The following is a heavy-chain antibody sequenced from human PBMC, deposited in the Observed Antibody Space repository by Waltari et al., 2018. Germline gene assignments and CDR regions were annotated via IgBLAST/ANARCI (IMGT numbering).Heavy chain of an antibody. D-gene: IGHD6-19*01. CDR3: ASRIAVAGTGGFDY. V-gene: IGHV1-69*01. CDR1: GGTFSSYA. Sequence: QVQLVQSGAEVKKPGSSVKVSCKASGGTFSSYAISWVRQAPGQGLEWMGGIIPIFGKANYAQKSQGRVTITADESTSTAYMELSSLRSEDTAVYYCASRIAVAGTGGFDYWGQGTLVIVSS. CDR2: IIPIFGKA. J-gene: IGHJ4*02.